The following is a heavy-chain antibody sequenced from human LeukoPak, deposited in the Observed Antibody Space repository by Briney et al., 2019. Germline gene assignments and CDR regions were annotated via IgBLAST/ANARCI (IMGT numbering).Heavy chain of an antibody. D-gene: IGHD2-21*01. CDR3: ASRHCSGGDCYFAGADPFDH. Sequence: PGGSLRLSCAASGFTVSSTYMSWVRQAPGKGLEWVSVIYKDGKIYYIDSVKGRFTISRDTSKNTLYLQMNSLRVADTAVYYCASRHCSGGDCYFAGADPFDHWGQGTLVTVSS. CDR2: IYKDGKI. V-gene: IGHV3-53*01. J-gene: IGHJ4*02. CDR1: GFTVSSTY.